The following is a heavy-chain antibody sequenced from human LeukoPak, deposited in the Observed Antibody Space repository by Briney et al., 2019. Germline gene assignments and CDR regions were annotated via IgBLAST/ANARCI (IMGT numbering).Heavy chain of an antibody. CDR2: ISGYNGNT. V-gene: IGHV1-18*01. J-gene: IGHJ4*02. CDR3: ARDCGYQCLFDY. CDR1: GYSFSNYG. D-gene: IGHD5-12*01. Sequence: GASVKVSCKASGYSFSNYGISWVRQAPGRGLEWMGWISGYNGNTNYAQKFQDRVTMTTDTSTSTAYMELRSLRSDDTAVYYCARDCGYQCLFDYWGQGTLVTVSS.